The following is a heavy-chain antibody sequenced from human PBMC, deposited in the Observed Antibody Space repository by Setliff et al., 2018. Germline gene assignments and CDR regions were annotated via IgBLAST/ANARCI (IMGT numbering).Heavy chain of an antibody. Sequence: TCTVSGGSISSHYWSWIRQPPGKGLEWIGSIYYSGSTNYNPSLKSRVTISVDTSKNQFSLKLSSVTAADTALYYCTVYNTGSSKDHYWGQGTPVTVSS. CDR2: IYYSGST. D-gene: IGHD2-8*02. V-gene: IGHV4-59*03. J-gene: IGHJ4*02. CDR1: GGSISSHY. CDR3: TVYNTGSSKDHY.